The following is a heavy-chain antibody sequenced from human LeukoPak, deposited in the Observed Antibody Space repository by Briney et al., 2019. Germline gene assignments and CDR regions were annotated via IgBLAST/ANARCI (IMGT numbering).Heavy chain of an antibody. CDR2: VSSSSSII. CDR1: GFTLSTYS. V-gene: IGHV3-48*01. D-gene: IGHD3-10*01. J-gene: IGHJ4*02. CDR3: AREAMVRGACFDY. Sequence: GGSLRLSCAASGFTLSTYSMNWVRQAPGKGLEWVSYVSSSSSIIYYSDSVKGRFTISRDNAKNSLYLQMNSLRAEDTAVYYCAREAMVRGACFDYWGQGTLVTVSS.